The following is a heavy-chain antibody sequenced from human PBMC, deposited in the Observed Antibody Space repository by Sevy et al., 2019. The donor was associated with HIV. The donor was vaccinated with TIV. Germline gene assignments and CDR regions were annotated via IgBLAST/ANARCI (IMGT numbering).Heavy chain of an antibody. CDR1: GFTFSSYA. Sequence: GGSLRLSCAASGFTFSSYAMHWVRQAPGKGLEWVAVISYDGRNKYYADSVKGRFTISRDNSKNTLYLQMNSLRAEDTAVYYCASLPTYYYGSGSYYFWGQGTLVTVSS. J-gene: IGHJ4*02. CDR2: ISYDGRNK. V-gene: IGHV3-30*04. D-gene: IGHD3-10*01. CDR3: ASLPTYYYGSGSYYF.